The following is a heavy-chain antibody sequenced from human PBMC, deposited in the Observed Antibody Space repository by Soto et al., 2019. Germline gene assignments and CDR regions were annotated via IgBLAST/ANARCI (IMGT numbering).Heavy chain of an antibody. CDR1: GFTFSDYY. Sequence: VQLVASGGGLVQPGGSLRLSCAGSGFTFSDYYIDWVRQAPGKGLEWVGRSSDNGTSYSTDYAASVKGRFTVSRDASNNSLYLQMNSLKTEDTALYYCTRSIVGTTSSDYWGQGTLVTVSS. D-gene: IGHD1-26*01. CDR3: TRSIVGTTSSDY. J-gene: IGHJ4*02. CDR2: SSDNGTSYST. V-gene: IGHV3-72*01.